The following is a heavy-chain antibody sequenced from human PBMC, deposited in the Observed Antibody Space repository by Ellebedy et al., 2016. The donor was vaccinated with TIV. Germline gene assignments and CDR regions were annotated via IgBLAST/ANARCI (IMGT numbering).Heavy chain of an antibody. J-gene: IGHJ4*02. CDR2: ISGSSGAI. V-gene: IGHV3-48*02. Sequence: GESLKISCEASGFTFSNYGLNWVRQAPGKGLEWVSYISGSSGAIYYADSVKGRFTVSRDNAKNSLYLQMNSLRDEDTAMYYCARRGGEAQVHTTRYFDFWGQGILVTVAS. CDR1: GFTFSNYG. D-gene: IGHD3-16*01. CDR3: ARRGGEAQVHTTRYFDF.